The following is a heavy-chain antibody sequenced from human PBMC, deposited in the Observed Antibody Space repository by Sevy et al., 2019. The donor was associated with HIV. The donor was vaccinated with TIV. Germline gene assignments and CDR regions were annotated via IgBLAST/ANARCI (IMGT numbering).Heavy chain of an antibody. Sequence: GGSLRLSCAASGFTFSSYWMHWVRQVPGKGLVWVSRINPDGSSTSYADSVKGRFTISRDNAKNTLYLQMNSLRAEDTAVYYCARDSWRGGRYYGFDSWGQGALVTVSS. CDR3: ARDSWRGGRYYGFDS. V-gene: IGHV3-74*01. J-gene: IGHJ4*02. D-gene: IGHD1-26*01. CDR1: GFTFSSYW. CDR2: INPDGSST.